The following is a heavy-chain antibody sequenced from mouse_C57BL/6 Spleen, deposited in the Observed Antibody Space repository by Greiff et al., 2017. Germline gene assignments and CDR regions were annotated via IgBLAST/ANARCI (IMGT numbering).Heavy chain of an antibody. Sequence: EVQRVESGGGLVKPGGSLKFSCAASGFTFSSYAMPWVRQTPEKSLEWVATISDGGSYTYYPDNVKGRFTISRDNAKNNQYLQMSHLKSEDTAMYYCARENYGSSPFYFDYRGQGTTRTVSS. V-gene: IGHV5-4*01. CDR1: GFTFSSYA. D-gene: IGHD1-1*01. CDR2: ISDGGSYT. J-gene: IGHJ2*01. CDR3: ARENYGSSPFYFDY.